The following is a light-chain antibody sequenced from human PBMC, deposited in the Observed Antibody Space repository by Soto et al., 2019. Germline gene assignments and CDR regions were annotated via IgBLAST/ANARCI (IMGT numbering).Light chain of an antibody. V-gene: IGKV3-20*01. Sequence: EIVLTQSPGTLSLSPGERATLSCRASQSVSDTHLAWYQQKPGQPPRLLIYGASTRATGIPDRFSGRGSGTDFTLTISRLEPEDYAVYYCQQYGSSPTFGQGTKVDI. CDR3: QQYGSSPT. J-gene: IGKJ1*01. CDR1: QSVSDTH. CDR2: GAS.